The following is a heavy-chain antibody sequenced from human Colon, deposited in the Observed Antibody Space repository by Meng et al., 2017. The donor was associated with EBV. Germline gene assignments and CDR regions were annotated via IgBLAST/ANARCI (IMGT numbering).Heavy chain of an antibody. CDR2: IYHSGST. J-gene: IGHJ4*02. Sequence: QVPLQESGTGLVEPSGPLSLTCAVSGGSLSSRTWWSWVRQPPGKGLEWIGEIYHSGSTNYNPSLKSRVTISVDESKNQFSLRLSSVTAADTAVYYCARVGAYCGGDCYHPRWGQGTLVTVSS. CDR1: GGSLSSRTW. D-gene: IGHD2-21*02. V-gene: IGHV4-4*02. CDR3: ARVGAYCGGDCYHPR.